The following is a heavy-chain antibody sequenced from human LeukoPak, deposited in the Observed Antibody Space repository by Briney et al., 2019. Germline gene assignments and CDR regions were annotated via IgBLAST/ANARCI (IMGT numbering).Heavy chain of an antibody. CDR3: GRNHDSGFDY. CDR1: GYTFTSFY. CDR2: INPSGGST. Sequence: GASVKVSCKASGYTFTSFYMHWVRQAPGQGLEWMGMINPSGGSTSYAQKFQGRVTMTRDTSTSTVYMEVSSLRSEDTAVYYCGRNHDSGFDYWGQGTLVTVFS. D-gene: IGHD1-14*01. J-gene: IGHJ4*02. V-gene: IGHV1-46*01.